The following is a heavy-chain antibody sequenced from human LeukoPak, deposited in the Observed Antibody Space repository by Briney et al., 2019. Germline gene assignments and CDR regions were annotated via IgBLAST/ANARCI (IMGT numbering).Heavy chain of an antibody. V-gene: IGHV4-59*01. J-gene: IGHJ2*01. Sequence: SETLSLTCTVSGGSISSYYWSWIRQPPGKGLEWIGYIYYSGSTKYNPSLKSRVTISVDMSKNQFSLKLSSVTAADTAVYYCARAPLPGIAAAAPNWYFDLWGRGTLVTVSS. CDR1: GGSISSYY. D-gene: IGHD6-13*01. CDR2: IYYSGST. CDR3: ARAPLPGIAAAAPNWYFDL.